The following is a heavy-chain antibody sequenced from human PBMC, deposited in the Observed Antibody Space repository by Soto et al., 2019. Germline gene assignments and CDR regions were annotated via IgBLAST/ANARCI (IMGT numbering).Heavy chain of an antibody. CDR1: GFTFTSYG. V-gene: IGHV3-30*03. D-gene: IGHD4-4*01. Sequence: GGSLRLSCAASGFTFTSYGMHWVRQAPGKGLEWMALILHDGSAEYYADSVKGRFTISRDDSKNTLYLQMNSLRAEDTAVYYCARSRDGYSFYFYYGMDGWGQGTTVTVSS. CDR3: ARSRDGYSFYFYYGMDG. CDR2: ILHDGSAE. J-gene: IGHJ6*02.